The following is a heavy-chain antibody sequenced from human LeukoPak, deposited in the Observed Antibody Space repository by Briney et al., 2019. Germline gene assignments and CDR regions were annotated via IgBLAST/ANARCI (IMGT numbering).Heavy chain of an antibody. J-gene: IGHJ4*02. CDR2: ISAYNGNT. CDR3: ARGSLDKLLWFGELEYYFDY. V-gene: IGHV1-18*01. Sequence: ASVKVSCKASGYTFTSYGISWVRQAPGQGLEWMGWISAYNGNTNYAQKLQGRVTMTRNTSISTAYMELSSLRSEDTAVYYCARGSLDKLLWFGELEYYFDYWGQGTLVTVSS. D-gene: IGHD3-10*01. CDR1: GYTFTSYG.